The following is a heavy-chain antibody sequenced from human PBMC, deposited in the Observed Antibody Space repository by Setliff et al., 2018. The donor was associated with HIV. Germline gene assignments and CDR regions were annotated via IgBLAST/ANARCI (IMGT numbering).Heavy chain of an antibody. CDR3: ARGKKGIQLWSPRGFYFDY. CDR1: GGSISSSSYY. Sequence: PSETLSLTCTVSGGSISSSSYYWGWIRQTPGKGLEWIGYIYYSGSTNYNPSLKSRVTMSLDTSKNQFSLKLNSVTALDTAVYYCARGKKGIQLWSPRGFYFDYWGQGTLVTVSS. D-gene: IGHD5-18*01. V-gene: IGHV4-61*05. J-gene: IGHJ4*02. CDR2: IYYSGST.